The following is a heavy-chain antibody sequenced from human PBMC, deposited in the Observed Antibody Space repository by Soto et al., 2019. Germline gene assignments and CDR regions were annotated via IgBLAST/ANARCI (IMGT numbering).Heavy chain of an antibody. CDR2: IYYSGST. J-gene: IGHJ6*02. CDR1: GGSISSYY. Sequence: PSETLSLTCTVSGGSISSYYWSWIRQPPGKGLEWIGYIYYSGSTNYNPSLKSRVTISVDTSKNQFSLKLSSVTAADTAVYYCARDSVGSGSYKYYYGMDVWGQGTTVTVSS. CDR3: ARDSVGSGSYKYYYGMDV. D-gene: IGHD3-10*01. V-gene: IGHV4-59*01.